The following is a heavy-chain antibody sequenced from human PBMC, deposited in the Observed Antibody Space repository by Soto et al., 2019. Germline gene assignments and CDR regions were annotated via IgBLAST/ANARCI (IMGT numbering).Heavy chain of an antibody. D-gene: IGHD1-1*01. CDR1: GGSLNRYY. Sequence: PSETLSLTCTVSGGSLNRYYWSWIRQPPGKGLEWIGYIYYTGRTDYNPSLKSRVTISVDTSKNQFSLNLGSVTAADAAVYYCERATTFDIWGQGTMVTVSS. V-gene: IGHV4-59*01. CDR3: ERATTFDI. CDR2: IYYTGRT. J-gene: IGHJ3*02.